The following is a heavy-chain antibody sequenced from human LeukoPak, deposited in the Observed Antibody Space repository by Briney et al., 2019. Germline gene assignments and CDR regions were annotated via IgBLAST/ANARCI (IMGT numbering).Heavy chain of an antibody. V-gene: IGHV3-21*01. Sequence: GGSLRLSRAASGFSLSSYSMDWARQAPGKGLEWVSSITISSNYIYYADSVKGRFTISRDNAKNSLYLQMNSLRAEDTAVYFCARDGHGDGILSGYSYFGMDVWGQGTTVTVSS. J-gene: IGHJ6*02. CDR2: ITISSNYI. D-gene: IGHD3-9*01. CDR3: ARDGHGDGILSGYSYFGMDV. CDR1: GFSLSSYS.